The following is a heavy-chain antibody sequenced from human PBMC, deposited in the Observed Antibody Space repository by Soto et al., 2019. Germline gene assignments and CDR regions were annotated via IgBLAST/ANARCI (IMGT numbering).Heavy chain of an antibody. Sequence: TASGFTFSSYAMSWVRQAPGKGLEWVSAISGSGGSTYYADSVKGRFTISRDNSKNTLYLQMNSLRAEDTAVYYCAKEGEYSSGWDNFDYWGQGTLVTVSS. CDR2: ISGSGGST. J-gene: IGHJ4*02. CDR1: GFTFSSYA. CDR3: AKEGEYSSGWDNFDY. V-gene: IGHV3-23*01. D-gene: IGHD6-19*01.